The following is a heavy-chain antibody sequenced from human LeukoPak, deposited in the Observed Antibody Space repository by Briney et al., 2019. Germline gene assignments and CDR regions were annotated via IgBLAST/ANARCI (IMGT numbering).Heavy chain of an antibody. J-gene: IGHJ5*02. CDR1: GYSFTNYY. V-gene: IGHV1-2*02. CDR2: INPNSGGT. Sequence: ASVKVSCKTSGYSFTNYYMHWVRQAPGQGLEWMGWINPNSGGTSSAQKFQGRVTMTRDTSITTVYMEVSWLTSDDTAIYYCARADRLDGGPYLIGPWGQGTLVTVSS. D-gene: IGHD2-21*01. CDR3: ARADRLDGGPYLIGP.